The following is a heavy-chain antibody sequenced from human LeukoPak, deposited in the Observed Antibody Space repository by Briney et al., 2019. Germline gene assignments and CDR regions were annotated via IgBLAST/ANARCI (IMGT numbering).Heavy chain of an antibody. CDR2: SDSEDGET. CDR1: GYSLTELS. J-gene: IGHJ5*02. Sequence: ASVKVSCKVSGYSLTELSMQWLRQAPGRGPEWMGGSDSEDGETNYAQKFQGRVTMTEDTSRDTAYMELSSLTLEDTAVYYCATSFQGKYNILTGYAFEAWGQGTLVTVSS. V-gene: IGHV1-24*01. CDR3: ATSFQGKYNILTGYAFEA. D-gene: IGHD3-9*01.